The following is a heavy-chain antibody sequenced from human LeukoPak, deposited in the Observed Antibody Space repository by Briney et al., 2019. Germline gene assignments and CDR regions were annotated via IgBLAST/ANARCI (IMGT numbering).Heavy chain of an antibody. CDR1: GGSISSGGYS. V-gene: IGHV4-30-2*01. CDR3: ARGDCRGGSCYTGTGWFDT. Sequence: SETLSLTCAVSGGSISSGGYSWTWLRQPPGKSLEWIGYIYFDDRTSYNPSLKSRVTISADRSKNQFSLKLNSVTAADTAIYYCARGDCRGGSCYTGTGWFDTWGQGTRVTVSS. D-gene: IGHD2-15*01. CDR2: IYFDDRT. J-gene: IGHJ5*02.